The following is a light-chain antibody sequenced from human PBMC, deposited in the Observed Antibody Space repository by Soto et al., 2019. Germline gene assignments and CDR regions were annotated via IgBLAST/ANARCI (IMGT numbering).Light chain of an antibody. V-gene: IGKV3-15*01. CDR1: QSISSK. CDR3: QQYGSSGT. J-gene: IGKJ1*01. Sequence: EILMTQSPATLSVSPGERVTLSCRASQSISSKLAWYQQRPGQAPRLLIYGASTRATGIPSRFSGSGSGTDFTLTISRLEPKDFAVYYCQQYGSSGTFGQGTKVEIK. CDR2: GAS.